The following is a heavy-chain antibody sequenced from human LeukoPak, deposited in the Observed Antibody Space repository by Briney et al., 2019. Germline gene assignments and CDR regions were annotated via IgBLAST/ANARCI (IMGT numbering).Heavy chain of an antibody. CDR3: ARGGLRYFDWLLSPDY. D-gene: IGHD3-9*01. Sequence: GGSLRLSCAASGFTFSSYWMHWVRQAPGKGLVWVSRINSDGSSTCYADSVKGRFTISRDNAKNTLYLQMNSLRAEDTAVYYCARGGLRYFDWLLSPDYWGQGTLVTVSS. CDR1: GFTFSSYW. CDR2: INSDGSST. V-gene: IGHV3-74*01. J-gene: IGHJ4*02.